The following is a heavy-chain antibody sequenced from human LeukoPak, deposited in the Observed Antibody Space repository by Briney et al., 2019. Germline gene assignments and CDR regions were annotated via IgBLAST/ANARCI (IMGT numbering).Heavy chain of an antibody. V-gene: IGHV4-39*07. Sequence: PSETLSLTCTVSGGSITSSSYYWGWIRQPPGKGLEWIANMYYSGRTYYNPSLKSRVTISVDTSKNQFSLKLSSVTAADTAVYYCAREGGSGYFDYWGQGTLVTVSS. J-gene: IGHJ4*02. CDR2: MYYSGRT. CDR3: AREGGSGYFDY. D-gene: IGHD3-16*01. CDR1: GGSITSSSYY.